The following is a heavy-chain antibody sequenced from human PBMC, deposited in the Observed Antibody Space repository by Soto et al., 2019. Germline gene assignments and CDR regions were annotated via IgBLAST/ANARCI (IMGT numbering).Heavy chain of an antibody. D-gene: IGHD2-2*02. CDR1: GGSVSSGSYY. Sequence: QVQLQESGPGLVKPSETLSLTCTVSGGSVSSGSYYWSWIRQPPGKGLEWIGYIYYSGRTNYNPSLKSRVTISVDTSKSHFSLKLSSVTAADTAVYYCASVTRTCISTSCYRYYYGMDVWGQGTTVTVSS. V-gene: IGHV4-61*01. CDR2: IYYSGRT. J-gene: IGHJ6*02. CDR3: ASVTRTCISTSCYRYYYGMDV.